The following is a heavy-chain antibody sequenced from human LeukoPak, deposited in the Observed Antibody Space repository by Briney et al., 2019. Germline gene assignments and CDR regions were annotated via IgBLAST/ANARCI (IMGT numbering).Heavy chain of an antibody. D-gene: IGHD5-18*01. J-gene: IGHJ4*02. CDR2: ISSSGSTI. CDR1: GFTFDDYA. CDR3: ASGYSYGFIY. V-gene: IGHV3-48*03. Sequence: PGGSLRLSCAASGFTFDDYAMNWVRQAPGKGLEWVSYISSSGSTIYYADSVKGGFTISRDNAKNSLYLQMNSLRAEDTAVYYCASGYSYGFIYWGQGTLVTVSS.